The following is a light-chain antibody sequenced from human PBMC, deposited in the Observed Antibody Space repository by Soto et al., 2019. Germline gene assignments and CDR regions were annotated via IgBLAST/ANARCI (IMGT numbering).Light chain of an antibody. CDR2: EVR. J-gene: IGLJ1*01. V-gene: IGLV2-14*01. Sequence: QSALTQPASVSGSPGQSITISCTGTSSDVGAYNYVSWYQQYPGKAPKVIIFEVRKRPSGVSNRFSGSKSGDTASLTISGLQAEDEADYYCSSYRRSTTFVFGNGTKVTV. CDR1: SSDVGAYNY. CDR3: SSYRRSTTFV.